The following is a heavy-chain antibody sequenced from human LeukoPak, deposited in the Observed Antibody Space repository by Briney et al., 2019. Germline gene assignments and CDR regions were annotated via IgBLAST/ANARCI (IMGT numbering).Heavy chain of an antibody. CDR2: INNEGTGT. CDR1: GFTFSSYL. D-gene: IGHD6-13*01. V-gene: IGHV3-74*01. CDR3: ARGSSSWRNAFDI. Sequence: GGSLRLSCAASGFTFSSYLMHWVRQAPGKGVVWVSRINNEGTGTSYADSVKGRFTISTDNAKNTLDLQMNTRRAEDTAVYYCARGSSSWRNAFDIWGQGTMVTVSS. J-gene: IGHJ3*02.